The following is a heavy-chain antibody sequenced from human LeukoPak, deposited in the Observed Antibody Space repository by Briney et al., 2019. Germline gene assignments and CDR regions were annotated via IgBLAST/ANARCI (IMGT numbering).Heavy chain of an antibody. Sequence: PGGSLRLSCAASGFTFSSYGMHWVRQAPGKGLEWVAVISYDGSNKYYADSVKGRFTISRDNSKNTLYLQMNSLRAEDTAVYYCAKRRDYGGNYYYYYMDVWGKGTTVTVSS. CDR1: GFTFSSYG. CDR2: ISYDGSNK. V-gene: IGHV3-30*18. CDR3: AKRRDYGGNYYYYYMDV. D-gene: IGHD4-23*01. J-gene: IGHJ6*03.